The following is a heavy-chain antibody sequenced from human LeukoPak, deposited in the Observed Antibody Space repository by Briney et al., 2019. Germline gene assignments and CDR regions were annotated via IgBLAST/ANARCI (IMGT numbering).Heavy chain of an antibody. CDR2: INPNSGGT. CDR3: ARGSITMIVVVITTFDY. Sequence: ASVKVFCKASGYTFTGYYMHWVRQAPGQGLEWMGWINPNSGGTNYAQKFQGRVTTTRDTSISTAYMELSRLRSDDTAVYYCARGSITMIVVVITTFDYWGQGTLVTVSS. J-gene: IGHJ4*02. V-gene: IGHV1-2*02. CDR1: GYTFTGYY. D-gene: IGHD3-22*01.